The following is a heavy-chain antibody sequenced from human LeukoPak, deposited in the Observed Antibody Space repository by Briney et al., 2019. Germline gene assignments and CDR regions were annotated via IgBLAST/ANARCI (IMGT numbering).Heavy chain of an antibody. D-gene: IGHD6-19*01. CDR3: AKEVAGEFDY. Sequence: GGSLRLSCAASGFTFTSFGMHWVRQAPGKGLEWVAVMWYGGSKKYYADSVKGRFTISRDTSKNTLYLQMNSLRVDDTAVYYCAKEVAGEFDYWGQGTLVTVSS. CDR2: MWYGGSKK. J-gene: IGHJ4*02. V-gene: IGHV3-33*06. CDR1: GFTFTSFG.